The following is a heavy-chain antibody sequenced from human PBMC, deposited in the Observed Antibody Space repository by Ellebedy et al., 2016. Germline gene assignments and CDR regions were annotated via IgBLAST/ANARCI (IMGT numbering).Heavy chain of an antibody. Sequence: GESLKISXAASGFTFSSYSMNWVRQAPGKGLEWVSSISSSSSYIYYADSVKGRFTISRDNTKNSLYLQMNSLRAEDTAVYYCASPYSSGLGSQPWGQGTLVTVSS. CDR1: GFTFSSYS. CDR2: ISSSSSYI. CDR3: ASPYSSGLGSQP. D-gene: IGHD6-19*01. J-gene: IGHJ5*02. V-gene: IGHV3-21*04.